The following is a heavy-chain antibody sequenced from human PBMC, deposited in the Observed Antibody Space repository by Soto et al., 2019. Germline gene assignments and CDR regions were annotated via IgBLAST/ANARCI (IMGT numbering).Heavy chain of an antibody. J-gene: IGHJ6*02. D-gene: IGHD5-12*01. V-gene: IGHV6-1*01. CDR1: WYSVSSNITA. CDR3: ASGRLRGHDFNSYYYYGMDV. Sequence: FSLNCGISWYSVSSNITAWNWIRQSPSRGLEWLGRTYYRSKLYNDYAVSVKSRITINPDTSKNQFSLQLNSVTPEDAAVYYCASGRLRGHDFNSYYYYGMDVWGQGTTVTVSS. CDR2: TYYRSKLYN.